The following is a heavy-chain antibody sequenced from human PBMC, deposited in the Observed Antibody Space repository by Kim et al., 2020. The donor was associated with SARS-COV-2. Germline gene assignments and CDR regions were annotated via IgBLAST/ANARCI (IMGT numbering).Heavy chain of an antibody. CDR1: GGSISSGGYY. V-gene: IGHV4-31*03. J-gene: IGHJ3*02. Sequence: SETLSLICTVSGGSISSGGYYWTWIRPHPGKGLEWIGYISYSGSTYYNPSLKSRVTTSVDTSKNQFSLRLSSVTAADTAVYYCASEMAAFDIWGQGTMVTVSS. CDR3: ASEMAAFDI. CDR2: ISYSGST.